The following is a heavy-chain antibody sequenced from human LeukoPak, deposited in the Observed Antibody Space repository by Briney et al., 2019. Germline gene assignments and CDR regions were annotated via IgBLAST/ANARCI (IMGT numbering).Heavy chain of an antibody. CDR2: IYHSGST. Sequence: SGTLSLTCAVSGGSISSSNWWSWVRQPPGKGLEWIGEIYHSGSTNYNPSLKSRVTISVDKSKNQFSLKLSSVTAADTAVYYCARVGATYYYGMDVWGQGTTVTVSS. V-gene: IGHV4-4*02. J-gene: IGHJ6*02. CDR1: GGSISSSNW. CDR3: ARVGATYYYGMDV. D-gene: IGHD1-26*01.